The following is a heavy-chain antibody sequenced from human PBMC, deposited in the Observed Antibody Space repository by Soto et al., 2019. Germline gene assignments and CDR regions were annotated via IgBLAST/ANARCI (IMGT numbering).Heavy chain of an antibody. D-gene: IGHD3-10*01. J-gene: IGHJ4*02. CDR2: IRSQPNGHAT. CDR1: GFTFSESA. CDR3: NRDGGPAADY. V-gene: IGHV3-73*02. Sequence: EVQLVESGGGFVRPGGSLTLSCRTSGFTFSESAMNWVRQASGKGLEWVGHIRSQPNGHATEYAASVKGRFTITREDSRNPAYLQMASLKTEDTAGYFCNRDGGPAADYWGQGIRSPSPQ.